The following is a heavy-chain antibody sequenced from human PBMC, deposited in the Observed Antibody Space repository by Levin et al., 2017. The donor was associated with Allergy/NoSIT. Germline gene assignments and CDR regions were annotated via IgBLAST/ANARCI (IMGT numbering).Heavy chain of an antibody. Sequence: GESLKISCAASGFTFSSYGMHWVRQAPGKGLEWVAVISSDGRNKYYADSVKGRFTISRDNSKNTLYLQMHSLRAEDTAVYYCAKDVRIEAAALDYWGQGTLVTVSS. D-gene: IGHD6-13*01. J-gene: IGHJ4*02. V-gene: IGHV3-30*18. CDR2: ISSDGRNK. CDR3: AKDVRIEAAALDY. CDR1: GFTFSSYG.